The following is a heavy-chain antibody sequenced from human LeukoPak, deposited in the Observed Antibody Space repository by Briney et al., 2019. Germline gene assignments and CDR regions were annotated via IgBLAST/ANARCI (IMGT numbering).Heavy chain of an antibody. J-gene: IGHJ4*02. V-gene: IGHV3-21*01. Sequence: GGSLRLSCAASGFTFSSYSMNWVRQAPGKGLEWVSSISSSSSYIYYADSVKGRFTISRDNAKNSLYLQMDSLRAEDTAVYYCARDHSNYGSGSYYYDYWGQGTLVTVSS. CDR3: ARDHSNYGSGSYYYDY. CDR2: ISSSSSYI. D-gene: IGHD3-10*01. CDR1: GFTFSSYS.